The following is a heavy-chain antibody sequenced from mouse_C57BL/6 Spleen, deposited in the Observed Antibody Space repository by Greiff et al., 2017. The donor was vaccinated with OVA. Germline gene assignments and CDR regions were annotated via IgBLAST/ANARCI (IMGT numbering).Heavy chain of an antibody. J-gene: IGHJ2*01. CDR2: IDPSDSYT. CDR1: GYTFTSYW. CDR3: ARGDYYGSSVVY. Sequence: QVQLQQPGAELVMPGASVKLSCKASGYTFTSYWMHWVKQRPGQGLEWIGEIDPSDSYTNYNQKFKGKSTLTVDKSSSTAYMQLSSLTSEDSAVYYCARGDYYGSSVVYWGQGTTLTVSS. D-gene: IGHD1-1*01. V-gene: IGHV1-69*01.